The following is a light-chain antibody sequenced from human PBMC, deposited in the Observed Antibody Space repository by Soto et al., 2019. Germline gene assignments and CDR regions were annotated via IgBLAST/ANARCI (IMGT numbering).Light chain of an antibody. CDR3: SSYTSTNSWV. Sequence: QSALTQSASVSGSPGQSITISCTGTSSDVGGYNYVSWYQQHPGKAPKLIIYDLSNRPSGVSTRFSGSKSGNTASLTISGLQAEDEADYSCSSYTSTNSWVFCGGTKLTVL. V-gene: IGLV2-14*01. CDR2: DLS. CDR1: SSDVGGYNY. J-gene: IGLJ3*02.